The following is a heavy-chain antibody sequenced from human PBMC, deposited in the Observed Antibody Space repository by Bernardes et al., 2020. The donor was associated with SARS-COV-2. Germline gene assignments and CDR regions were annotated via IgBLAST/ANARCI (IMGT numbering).Heavy chain of an antibody. D-gene: IGHD3-10*01. CDR2: ISGSGGTT. J-gene: IGHJ3*02. CDR3: AKDMLGMVPDAFDI. V-gene: IGHV3-23*01. Sequence: GGSLRLSCAASGFIFSSYAMNWVRKAPGKGLEWVSGISGSGGTTYYADSVKGRFTISRDNSKNTLYLQMNSLRAEDTAVYYCAKDMLGMVPDAFDIWGQGTMDTVSS. CDR1: GFIFSSYA.